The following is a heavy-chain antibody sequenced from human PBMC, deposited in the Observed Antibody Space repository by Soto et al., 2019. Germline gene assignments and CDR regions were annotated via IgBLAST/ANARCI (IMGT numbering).Heavy chain of an antibody. CDR2: IRSKAYGGTT. Sequence: GSKILSCTASGFPFGPYALSWFRNATGQGLEWVGFIRSKAYGGTTEYAASVKGRFTISRDDSKSIAYLQMNSLKTEDTAVYYCTRMQWYWFDPWGQGSLVTVSS. CDR1: GFPFGPYA. J-gene: IGHJ5*02. V-gene: IGHV3-49*03. CDR3: TRMQWYWFDP. D-gene: IGHD6-19*01.